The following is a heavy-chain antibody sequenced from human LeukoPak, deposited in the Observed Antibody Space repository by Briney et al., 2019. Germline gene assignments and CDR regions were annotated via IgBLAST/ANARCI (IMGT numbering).Heavy chain of an antibody. J-gene: IGHJ4*02. Sequence: PGGSLRLSCAASGFTFDDYGMSWVRQVPGKGLEWVSGINWNGGSTGYADSVKGRFTISRDNSKNTLYLQMDSLRLEDTAVYYCAKDRVQIATYFFDYWGQGTLVTVSS. D-gene: IGHD2/OR15-2a*01. V-gene: IGHV3-20*04. CDR1: GFTFDDYG. CDR3: AKDRVQIATYFFDY. CDR2: INWNGGST.